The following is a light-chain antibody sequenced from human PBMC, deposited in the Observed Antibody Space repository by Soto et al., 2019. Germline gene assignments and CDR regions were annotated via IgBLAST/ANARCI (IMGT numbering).Light chain of an antibody. Sequence: QSALTQPASVSGSPGQSITISCTGTSSDIGAYGYVSWYEQHPGKGPKLLIYEVSDRPSGVSNRFSASKSGNTASLTISGLQAEDEAEYYCTSYSGTDSVVFGGGTKLTVL. CDR2: EVS. CDR3: TSYSGTDSVV. J-gene: IGLJ2*01. CDR1: SSDIGAYGY. V-gene: IGLV2-14*01.